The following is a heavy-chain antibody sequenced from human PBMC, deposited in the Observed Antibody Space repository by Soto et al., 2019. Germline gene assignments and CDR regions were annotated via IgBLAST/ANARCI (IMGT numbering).Heavy chain of an antibody. J-gene: IGHJ3*02. V-gene: IGHV1-18*01. D-gene: IGHD3-10*01. CDR2: ISAYNGNT. Sequence: ASVKVSCKASGYTFTSYGISWVRQAPGQGLEWMGWISAYNGNTNYAQKLQGRVTMTTDTSTSTAYMELRSLRSDDTAVYYCARDRSYYGSGSDDAFDIWGQGTMVTVSS. CDR1: GYTFTSYG. CDR3: ARDRSYYGSGSDDAFDI.